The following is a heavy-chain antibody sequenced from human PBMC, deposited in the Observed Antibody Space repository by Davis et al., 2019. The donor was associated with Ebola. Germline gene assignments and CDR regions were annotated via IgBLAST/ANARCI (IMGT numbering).Heavy chain of an antibody. V-gene: IGHV3-74*01. D-gene: IGHD2-15*01. Sequence: HTGGSLRLSCAASGFTFSSFWMHWVRQAPGKGLVWVSRINSDGSSTTYADSVKGRFTISRDNAKNTLYLQMNSLRAEDTAVYYCARSYCSGGSCYLFDYWGQGTLVTVSS. CDR2: INSDGSST. CDR3: ARSYCSGGSCYLFDY. J-gene: IGHJ4*02. CDR1: GFTFSSFW.